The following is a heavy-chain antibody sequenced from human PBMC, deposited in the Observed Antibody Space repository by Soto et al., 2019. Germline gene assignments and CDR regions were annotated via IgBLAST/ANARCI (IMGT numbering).Heavy chain of an antibody. J-gene: IGHJ6*02. V-gene: IGHV4-39*07. CDR2: IYYSGST. CDR3: ARDQPPNYDILTGYYKDYYYGMDV. Sequence: SETLYLTCTVSGGSISSSSYYWGWIRQPPGKGLEWIGSIYYSGSTYYNPSLKSRVTISVDTSKNQFSLKLSSVTAADTAVYYCARDQPPNYDILTGYYKDYYYGMDVWGQGTTVTVSS. CDR1: GGSISSSSYY. D-gene: IGHD3-9*01.